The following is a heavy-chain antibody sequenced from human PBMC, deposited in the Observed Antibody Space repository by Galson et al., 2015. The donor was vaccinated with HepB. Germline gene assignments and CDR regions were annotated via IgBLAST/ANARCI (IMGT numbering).Heavy chain of an antibody. CDR2: ISWNSGSI. J-gene: IGHJ4*02. CDR1: GFTFDDYA. Sequence: SLRLSCAASGFTFDDYAMHWVRQAPGKGLEWVSGISWNSGSIGYADSVKGRFTISRDNAKNSLYLQMNSLRAEDTAVYYCASLAVAGTWNNIDYWGQGTLVTVSS. V-gene: IGHV3-9*01. CDR3: ASLAVAGTWNNIDY. D-gene: IGHD6-19*01.